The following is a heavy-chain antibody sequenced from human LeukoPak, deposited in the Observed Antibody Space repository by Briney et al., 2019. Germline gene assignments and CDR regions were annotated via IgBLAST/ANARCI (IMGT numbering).Heavy chain of an antibody. CDR1: GFTFSSYW. Sequence: PGGSLRLSCAASGFTFSSYWMSWARQAPGKGLEWVANIKQDGSEKYYVDSVKGRFTISRDNAKNSLYLQMNSLRAEDTAVYYCARDSITMVRGVADYWGQGTLVTVSS. J-gene: IGHJ4*02. V-gene: IGHV3-7*01. CDR3: ARDSITMVRGVADY. D-gene: IGHD3-10*01. CDR2: IKQDGSEK.